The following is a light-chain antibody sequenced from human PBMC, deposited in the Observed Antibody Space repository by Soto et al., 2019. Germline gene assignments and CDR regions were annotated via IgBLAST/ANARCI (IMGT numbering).Light chain of an antibody. CDR3: QQSYSIPVT. J-gene: IGKJ4*01. V-gene: IGKV1-39*01. CDR1: QIISTF. Sequence: DIQMPQSPSFLSASVGDRVTIPCRASQIISTFLNWYQWKPGKAPKLLITYASTLRSGIPSRFSGSGSGTDFTLTISSLQLEDLAIYYCQQSYSIPVTFGGGTKVEIK. CDR2: YAS.